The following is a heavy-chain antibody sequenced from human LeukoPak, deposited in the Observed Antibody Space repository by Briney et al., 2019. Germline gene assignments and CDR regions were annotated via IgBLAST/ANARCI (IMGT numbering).Heavy chain of an antibody. CDR1: GGSISLSYYY. V-gene: IGHV4-39*07. CDR2: VYYSGTT. J-gene: IGHJ3*02. CDR3: ARPYYDSSGYYHDAFDI. Sequence: PSETLSLTCSVSGGSISLSYYYWGWIRQPPGKALEWIGSVYYSGTTSYNPSLKSRVTISVDMSKNHFSLKLSSVTAADTAVYYCARPYYDSSGYYHDAFDIWGQGTMVTVSS. D-gene: IGHD3-22*01.